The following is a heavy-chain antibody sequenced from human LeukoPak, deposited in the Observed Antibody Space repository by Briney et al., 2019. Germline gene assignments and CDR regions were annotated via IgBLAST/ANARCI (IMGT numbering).Heavy chain of an antibody. V-gene: IGHV4-39*07. Sequence: PSETLSLTCTVSGGSISSSSYYWGWIRQPPGKGLEWIGSIYYSGSTNYNPSLKSRVTISVDTSKNQFSLKLSSVTAADTAVYYCARSSYDSSGYYYTPYFDYWGQGTLVTVSS. CDR2: IYYSGST. D-gene: IGHD3-22*01. CDR3: ARSSYDSSGYYYTPYFDY. J-gene: IGHJ4*02. CDR1: GGSISSSSYY.